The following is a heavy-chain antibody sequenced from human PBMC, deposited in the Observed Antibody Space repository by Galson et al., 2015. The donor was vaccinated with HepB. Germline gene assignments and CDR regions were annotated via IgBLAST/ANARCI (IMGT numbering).Heavy chain of an antibody. CDR1: GFTFSSYG. V-gene: IGHV3-30*18. CDR3: AKDRRFLEWLLYTGTGAIDY. J-gene: IGHJ4*02. Sequence: SLRLSCAASGFTFSSYGMHWVRQAPGKGLEWVAVISYDGSNKYYADSVKGRFTISRDNSKNTLYLQMNSLRAEDTAVYYCAKDRRFLEWLLYTGTGAIDYWGQGTLVTVSS. D-gene: IGHD3-3*01. CDR2: ISYDGSNK.